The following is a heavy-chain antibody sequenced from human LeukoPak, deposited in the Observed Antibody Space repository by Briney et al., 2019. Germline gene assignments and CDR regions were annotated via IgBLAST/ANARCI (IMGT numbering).Heavy chain of an antibody. D-gene: IGHD3-16*01. CDR3: ARLRLGHYTFDY. V-gene: IGHV1-18*01. J-gene: IGHJ4*02. CDR1: GYTFTSYG. Sequence: GASVKVSCKASGYTFTSYGISWVRQARGQGLEWMGWISAYNGNTNDAQKLQGRVTMTTDTSTSLDFKELRSLGSDDTAVYYCARLRLGHYTFDYWGQGTLVTVSS. CDR2: ISAYNGNT.